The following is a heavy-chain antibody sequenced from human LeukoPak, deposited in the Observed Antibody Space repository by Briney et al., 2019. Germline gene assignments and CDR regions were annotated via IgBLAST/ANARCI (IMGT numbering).Heavy chain of an antibody. CDR3: ARDEDNGYYYGSGSYYLVY. J-gene: IGHJ4*02. D-gene: IGHD3-10*01. CDR1: GFTFSSYS. Sequence: GGSLRLSCAASGFTFSSYSMTWVRQAPGKGLEWVSSISSSRSYIYYADSVKGRFTISRDNAKNSLYLQMNSLRAEDTAVYYCARDEDNGYYYGSGSYYLVYWGQGTLVTVSS. V-gene: IGHV3-21*01. CDR2: ISSSRSYI.